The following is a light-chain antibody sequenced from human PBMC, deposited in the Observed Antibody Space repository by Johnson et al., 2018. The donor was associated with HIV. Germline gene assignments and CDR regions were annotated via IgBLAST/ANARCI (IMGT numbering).Light chain of an antibody. CDR2: DNN. J-gene: IGLJ1*01. V-gene: IGLV1-51*01. CDR1: SSNIGNNY. Sequence: QSLLTQPPSVSAAPGQKVTISCSGSSSNIGNNYVSWYQQFPGTAPKLLIYDNNKRPSGIPDRFSGSKSGTSATLAITGLKTGDEAEYYWGTWDSSLSAYNYVFGSGAKVTVL. CDR3: GTWDSSLSAYNYV.